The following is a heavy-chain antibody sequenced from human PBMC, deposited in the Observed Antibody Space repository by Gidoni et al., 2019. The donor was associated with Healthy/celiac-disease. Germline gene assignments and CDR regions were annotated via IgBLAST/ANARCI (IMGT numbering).Heavy chain of an antibody. Sequence: GKGLEWVSAIGTAGDTYYPGSVKGRFTISRENAKNSLYLQMNSLRAGDTAVYYCARARDYYDSSGFDYWGQGTLVTVSS. CDR3: ARARDYYDSSGFDY. J-gene: IGHJ4*02. V-gene: IGHV3-13*01. CDR2: IGTAGDT. D-gene: IGHD3-22*01.